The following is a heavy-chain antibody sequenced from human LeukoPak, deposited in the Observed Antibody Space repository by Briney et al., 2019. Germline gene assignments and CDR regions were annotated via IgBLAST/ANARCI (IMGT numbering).Heavy chain of an antibody. D-gene: IGHD6-19*01. V-gene: IGHV4-59*08. CDR1: GGSISSFY. CDR2: FYNSGSI. CDR3: ASGQWSHLLDF. Sequence: SETLSLTCTVSGGSISSFYWSWIRQAPGKGLEWIGYFYNSGSIIYNPSLKTRVSMSLDTSMNQVSLRLRSVTAADTAVYYCASGQWSHLLDFCGQGTLVTVSS. J-gene: IGHJ4*02.